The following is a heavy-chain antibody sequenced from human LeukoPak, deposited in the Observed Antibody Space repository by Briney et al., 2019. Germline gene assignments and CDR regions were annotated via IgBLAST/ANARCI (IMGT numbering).Heavy chain of an antibody. V-gene: IGHV1-18*01. CDR1: GYTFTSYG. D-gene: IGHD2-2*01. J-gene: IGHJ3*02. CDR3: ARGAGYVVPAAMTPSDAFDI. CDR2: ISAYNGNT. Sequence: ASVKVSCKASGYTFTSYGISRVRQAPGQGLEWMGWISAYNGNTNYAQKLQGRVTMTTDTSTSTAYMELRSLRSDDTAVYYCARGAGYVVPAAMTPSDAFDIWGQGTMVTVSS.